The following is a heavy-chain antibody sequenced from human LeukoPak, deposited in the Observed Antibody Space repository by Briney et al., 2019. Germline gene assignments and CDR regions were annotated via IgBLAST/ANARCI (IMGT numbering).Heavy chain of an antibody. Sequence: GGSLRLSCAASGFTFSDYYMSWIRQAPGKGLEWVSYISSGSTIYYADSVKGRFTISRDNDKNSLYLRMNSLRAEDTAVYYCARDGPWDTAMVNSYGMDVWGQGTTVTVS. CDR2: ISSGSTI. CDR1: GFTFSDYY. J-gene: IGHJ6*02. CDR3: ARDGPWDTAMVNSYGMDV. D-gene: IGHD5-18*01. V-gene: IGHV3-11*01.